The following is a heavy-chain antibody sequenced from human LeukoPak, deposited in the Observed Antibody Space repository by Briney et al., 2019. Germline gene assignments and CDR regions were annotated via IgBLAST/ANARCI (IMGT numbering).Heavy chain of an antibody. Sequence: SETLSLTCTVSGDSIRTTTYNWGWIRQPPGKGLEWIGSIYYTGITYYNPSLKSRVTMSVDTSENQFSLNLNSVTAADTAVYYCARGFRYCSGGSCYPGVNWFDPWGQGTLVTVSS. J-gene: IGHJ5*02. V-gene: IGHV4-39*01. CDR1: GDSIRTTTYN. D-gene: IGHD2-15*01. CDR3: ARGFRYCSGGSCYPGVNWFDP. CDR2: IYYTGIT.